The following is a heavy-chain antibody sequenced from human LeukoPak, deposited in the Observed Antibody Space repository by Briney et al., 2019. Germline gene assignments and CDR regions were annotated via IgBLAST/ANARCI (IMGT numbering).Heavy chain of an antibody. V-gene: IGHV1-18*01. CDR2: ISAYNGNT. J-gene: IGHJ4*02. CDR3: ARVSVGATPFDY. D-gene: IGHD1-26*01. Sequence: GASVTVSCKASGYTFTGYGISWVRQAPGQGLEWMGWISAYNGNTNYAQKLQGRVTMTTDTSTSTAYMELRSLRSDDTAVYYCARVSVGATPFDYWGQGTLVTVSS. CDR1: GYTFTGYG.